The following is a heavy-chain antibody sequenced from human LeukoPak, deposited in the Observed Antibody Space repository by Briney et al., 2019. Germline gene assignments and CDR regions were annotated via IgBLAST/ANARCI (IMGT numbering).Heavy chain of an antibody. V-gene: IGHV3-66*01. J-gene: IGHJ6*04. CDR1: GFTVTSNY. CDR3: TIGGVIWRMDV. Sequence: GGSLRRSCEVSGFTVTSNYMSWVRHAPGNGLNWFSVVYPGGFTDHADSVKGRFTISKDTSKNSVYFQMNNLRAEDTAVYYCTIGGVIWRMDVWGKGTTVAVSS. CDR2: VYPGGFT. D-gene: IGHD3-10*01.